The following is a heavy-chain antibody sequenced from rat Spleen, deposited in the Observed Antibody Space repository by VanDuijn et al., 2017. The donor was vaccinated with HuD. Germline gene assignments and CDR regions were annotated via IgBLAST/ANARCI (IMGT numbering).Heavy chain of an antibody. V-gene: IGHV5-29*01. CDR1: GFTFSSFA. J-gene: IGHJ4*01. CDR2: ISYDGNRI. Sequence: EVQLVESGGGLVQPGRSMKLSCAASGFTFSSFAMAWVRQAPTKGLEWVATISYDGNRICYRDSVKGRFTISRDDAKNTLYLQMDSLRSEDTATYYCARGYVMDAWGQGASVTVSS. CDR3: ARGYVMDA.